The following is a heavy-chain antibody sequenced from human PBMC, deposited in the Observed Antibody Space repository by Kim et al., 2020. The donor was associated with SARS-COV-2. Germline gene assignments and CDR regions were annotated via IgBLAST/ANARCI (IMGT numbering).Heavy chain of an antibody. CDR2: IYPGESDT. J-gene: IGHJ4*02. V-gene: IGHV5-51*01. D-gene: IGHD3-10*01. Sequence: GESLKISCRGSGYTFTSYWIGWVRQMPGKGLEWMGIIYPGESDTRYSPSFQGQVTTSVDKSIATAYLQWSSLKASDSAMYYCARHGSGTLGYWGQGTLVTVSS. CDR3: ARHGSGTLGY. CDR1: GYTFTSYW.